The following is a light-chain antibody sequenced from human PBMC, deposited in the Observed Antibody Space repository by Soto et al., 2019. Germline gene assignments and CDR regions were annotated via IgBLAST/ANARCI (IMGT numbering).Light chain of an antibody. CDR2: EVS. J-gene: IGLJ1*01. Sequence: QSALTQPASVSGSPGQSITISCTGTSSDVGGFNYVSWFQQHPGKAPKLMIYEVSNRPSGVSHRFSGSRSGNTASLTISGLQAEDGADYYCSAYTTTHSLVFGTGTKLTVL. V-gene: IGLV2-14*01. CDR1: SSDVGGFNY. CDR3: SAYTTTHSLV.